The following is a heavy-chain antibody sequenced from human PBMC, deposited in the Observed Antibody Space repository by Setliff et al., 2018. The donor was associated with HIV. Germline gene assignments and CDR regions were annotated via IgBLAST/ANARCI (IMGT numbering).Heavy chain of an antibody. J-gene: IGHJ4*02. V-gene: IGHV4-61*01. Sequence: SETLSLTCTVSGGSVSSGSYYWSWIRQPPGKGLEWIGYIDASANTYYNPSLKSRVTISVDTSKSQFSLRLNSVTATDTALYYCARGRFHRLHRPYSGSGSLGIQYFDYWGQGTLVTVSS. CDR2: IDASANT. CDR3: ARGRFHRLHRPYSGSGSLGIQYFDY. D-gene: IGHD3-10*01. CDR1: GGSVSSGSYY.